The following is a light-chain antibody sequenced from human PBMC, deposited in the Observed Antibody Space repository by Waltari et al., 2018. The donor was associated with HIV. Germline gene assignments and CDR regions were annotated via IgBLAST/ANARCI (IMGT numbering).Light chain of an antibody. Sequence: DIQLTQSPSFLSASVGDRVSIPCRASQGISSYLAWYQQKPGKAPKLLIYTASTLQGGVPSRFSGSGSGTEFTLTISSLQPEDFATYYCQQVKNYPRTFGQGTKVEIK. CDR2: TAS. CDR3: QQVKNYPRT. CDR1: QGISSY. J-gene: IGKJ1*01. V-gene: IGKV1-9*01.